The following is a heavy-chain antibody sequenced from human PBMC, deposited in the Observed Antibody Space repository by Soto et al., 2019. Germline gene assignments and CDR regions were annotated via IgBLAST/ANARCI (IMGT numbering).Heavy chain of an antibody. CDR2: FNPDGGAT. Sequence: GASVKVSCKASGFSFSDYYIQWLRQAPGQGLEWIGWFNPDGGATNYAQRFQGRVTMTRDTSISIAYMELSSLTSDDTAIYYCATKTHSIGYYGHYWYPDVWGRGTQVTVSS. CDR3: ATKTHSIGYYGHYWYPDV. D-gene: IGHD3-3*01. V-gene: IGHV1-2*02. J-gene: IGHJ2*01. CDR1: GFSFSDYY.